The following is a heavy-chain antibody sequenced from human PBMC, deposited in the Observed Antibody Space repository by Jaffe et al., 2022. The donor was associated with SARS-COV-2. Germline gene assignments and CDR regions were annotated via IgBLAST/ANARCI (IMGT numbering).Heavy chain of an antibody. CDR3: SRLQWELMTGEFDP. D-gene: IGHD1-26*01. CDR1: GVSISSSSYY. Sequence: QLQLQESGPGLVKPSETLSLTCTVSGVSISSSSYYWGWIRQPPGKGLEWIGNIYYSGSTYYNPSLKSRVTISVDTSKNQFSLKLSSVTAADTAVYYCSRLQWELMTGEFDPWGQGTLVTVSS. J-gene: IGHJ5*02. V-gene: IGHV4-39*01. CDR2: IYYSGST.